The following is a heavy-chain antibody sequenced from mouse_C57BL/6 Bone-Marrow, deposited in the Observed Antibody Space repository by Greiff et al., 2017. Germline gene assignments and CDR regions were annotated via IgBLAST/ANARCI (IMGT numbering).Heavy chain of an antibody. V-gene: IGHV1-81*01. D-gene: IGHD4-1*01. CDR3: ASRKLGLVPYYAVDY. CDR1: GYTFTSYG. J-gene: IGHJ4*01. Sequence: QVQLQQSGAELARPGASVKLSCKASGYTFTSYGISWVKQRTGQGLEWIGEIYPRSGNTYYNEKFKGKATLTADKSSSTAYMELRSLTSEDSAVYFCASRKLGLVPYYAVDYWGQGTSVTVSS. CDR2: IYPRSGNT.